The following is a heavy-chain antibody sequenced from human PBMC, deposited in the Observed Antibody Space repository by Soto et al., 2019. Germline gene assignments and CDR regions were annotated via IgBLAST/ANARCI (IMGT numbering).Heavy chain of an antibody. CDR2: LIPIFDTA. D-gene: IGHD3-10*01. J-gene: IGHJ6*02. Sequence: QVQLVQSGVEVKKPGSSVRVSCRTSGGTCTNYALSWVRQAPGQGLEWMGGLIPIFDTADYAQNFQGRVTITADKSTSTAYMDLSSLRSEDTAIYFCARPSSGEYYYYAMDVWGQGTTVTVSS. CDR1: GGTCTNYA. V-gene: IGHV1-69*06. CDR3: ARPSSGEYYYYAMDV.